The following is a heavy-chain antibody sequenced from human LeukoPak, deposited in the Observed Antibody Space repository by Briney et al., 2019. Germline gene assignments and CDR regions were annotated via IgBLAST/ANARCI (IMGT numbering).Heavy chain of an antibody. CDR3: ARVNCSGGSCYPDY. CDR1: GGSLSGYY. J-gene: IGHJ4*02. CDR2: INYSESN. Sequence: SETLSLTCAVYGGSLSGYYWRSIRQPPGKGLEWIGEINYSESNNYNPSLKSRLTISVDTSKNQFSLELSSVTAGDTAVYYCARVNCSGGSCYPDYWGEGTLVTVSS. V-gene: IGHV4-34*01. D-gene: IGHD2-15*01.